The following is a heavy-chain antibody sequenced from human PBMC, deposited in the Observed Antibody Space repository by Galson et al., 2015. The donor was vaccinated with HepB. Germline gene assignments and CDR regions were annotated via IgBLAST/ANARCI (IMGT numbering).Heavy chain of an antibody. CDR3: ARLYYDSSGRLDGGAFDI. V-gene: IGHV5-51*01. D-gene: IGHD3-22*01. CDR2: IYPGDSDT. Sequence: QSGAVVKKPGESLKISCKGSGYSFISYWIGWVRQMPGKGLEWMGIIYPGDSDTRYSPSFQGQVTISADKSISTAYLQWSSLKASDTAMYYCARLYYDSSGRLDGGAFDIWGQGTMVTVSS. CDR1: GYSFISYW. J-gene: IGHJ3*02.